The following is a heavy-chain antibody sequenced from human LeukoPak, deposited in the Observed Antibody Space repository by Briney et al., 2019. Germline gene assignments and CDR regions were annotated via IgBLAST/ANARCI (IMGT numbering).Heavy chain of an antibody. J-gene: IGHJ4*02. Sequence: PGGSLRLSCAASGFTFSSYGMHGVRQAPGKGLEWVAVIWYDGSNKYYADSVKGRFTISRDNSKNTLYLQMNSLRAEDTAVYYCARDEAYYDILTGYYLGGLDYWGQGTLVTVSS. CDR1: GFTFSSYG. CDR2: IWYDGSNK. V-gene: IGHV3-33*01. D-gene: IGHD3-9*01. CDR3: ARDEAYYDILTGYYLGGLDY.